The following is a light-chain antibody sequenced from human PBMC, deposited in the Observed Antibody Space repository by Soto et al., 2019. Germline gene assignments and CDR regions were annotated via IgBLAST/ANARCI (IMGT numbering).Light chain of an antibody. CDR1: QYINTR. V-gene: IGKV3-11*01. CDR2: QTS. J-gene: IGKJ1*01. Sequence: EIVLTQSPATLSSFPGDRVTLSCRASQYINTRLAWYQHRPGQAPRLLIYQTSIRAAGIPARFSASGSVTDFTLTISDVQPEDFALYYCHQRQSWPRTFGQGTKVDI. CDR3: HQRQSWPRT.